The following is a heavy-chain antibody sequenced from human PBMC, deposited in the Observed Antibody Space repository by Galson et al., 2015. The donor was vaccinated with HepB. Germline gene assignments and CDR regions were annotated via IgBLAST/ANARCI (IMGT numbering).Heavy chain of an antibody. D-gene: IGHD5-18*01. CDR2: IYHSGST. CDR1: GGSISSTNW. V-gene: IGHV4-4*02. CDR3: ARDWYSCGSLAFDI. Sequence: ETLSLTCAVSGGSISSTNWWSWVRQPPGKGLEWIGEIYHSGSTNYNPSLKSRVTILVDKSKNQFSLKLSSVTAADTAVYYCARDWYSCGSLAFDIWGQGTMVTVSS. J-gene: IGHJ3*02.